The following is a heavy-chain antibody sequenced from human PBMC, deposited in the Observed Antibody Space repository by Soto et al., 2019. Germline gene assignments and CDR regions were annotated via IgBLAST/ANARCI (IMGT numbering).Heavy chain of an antibody. Sequence: SETLSLTCTVSGGSISSYYWSWIRQPPGKGLEWIGYIYYSGSTNYNPSLKSRVTISVDTSKNQFYLKLSSVTAADTAVYYCARAGGDCSGGSCYSFDYYGMDVWGQGTTVTVSS. V-gene: IGHV4-59*01. CDR3: ARAGGDCSGGSCYSFDYYGMDV. D-gene: IGHD2-15*01. CDR1: GGSISSYY. CDR2: IYYSGST. J-gene: IGHJ6*02.